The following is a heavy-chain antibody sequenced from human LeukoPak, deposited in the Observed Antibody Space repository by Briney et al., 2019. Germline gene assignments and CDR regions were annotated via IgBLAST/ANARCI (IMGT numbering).Heavy chain of an antibody. Sequence: PGGSLRLSCAASGFTFSTYEMNWVRQAPGKGLEWVSYIGSSGSTIYYADSVKGRFTISRDNAKTSLYLQMNSLRAEDTAVYYCARQKYTWNDLFGETHYFFDYWGQGNLVTVSS. CDR3: ARQKYTWNDLFGETHYFFDY. CDR1: GFTFSTYE. V-gene: IGHV3-48*03. D-gene: IGHD1-1*01. CDR2: IGSSGSTI. J-gene: IGHJ4*02.